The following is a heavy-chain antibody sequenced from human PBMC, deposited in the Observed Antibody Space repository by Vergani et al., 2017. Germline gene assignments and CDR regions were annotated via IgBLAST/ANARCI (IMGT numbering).Heavy chain of an antibody. Sequence: EVQLVESGGGLVKPGGSLRLSCAASGFTFSSYSMNWVRQAPGKGLEWVSSISSSSSYIYYADSVKGRFTISRDNAKNSLYLQMNSLRAEDTAVYYCARAPGAAMVRYNWFDPWGQGTLVTVSS. CDR3: ARAPGAAMVRYNWFDP. D-gene: IGHD5-18*01. J-gene: IGHJ5*02. V-gene: IGHV3-21*01. CDR2: ISSSSSYI. CDR1: GFTFSSYS.